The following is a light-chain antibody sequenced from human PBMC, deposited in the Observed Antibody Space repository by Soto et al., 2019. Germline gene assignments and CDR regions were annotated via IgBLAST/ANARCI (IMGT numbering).Light chain of an antibody. V-gene: IGKV1-9*01. CDR3: QQLFDSPIT. CDR1: QVISTS. CDR2: AAS. Sequence: DIHLTQSPYFMSPSIGKSVTITCLASQVISTSLAWYQVKPGKAPKLLIYAASTLESGVPSRFSSTVSGTEFSLTISSLQPEDFATYYCQQLFDSPITFGQGTRLEIK. J-gene: IGKJ5*01.